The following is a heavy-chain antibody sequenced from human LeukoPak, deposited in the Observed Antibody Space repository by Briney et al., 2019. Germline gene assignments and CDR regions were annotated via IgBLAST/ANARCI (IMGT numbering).Heavy chain of an antibody. CDR2: IIPIFGTA. CDR3: ASPRGRIIGPLDY. D-gene: IGHD3-10*01. Sequence: SVKVSCKASGGTFSSYAISWVRQAPGQGLEWMGGIIPIFGTANYAQKFQGRVTITADESTSTAYMELSSLRSEDTAVYYCASPRGRIIGPLDYWGQGTLVTVSS. V-gene: IGHV1-69*01. J-gene: IGHJ4*02. CDR1: GGTFSSYA.